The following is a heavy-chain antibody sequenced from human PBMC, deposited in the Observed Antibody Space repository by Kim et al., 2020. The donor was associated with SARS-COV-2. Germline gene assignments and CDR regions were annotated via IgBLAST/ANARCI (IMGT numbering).Heavy chain of an antibody. CDR1: GFTVSSNY. V-gene: IGHV3-53*04. Sequence: GGSLRLSCAASGFTVSSNYMSWVRQAPGKGLEWVSVIYSGGSTYYADSVKGRFTISRHNSKNTLYLQMNSLRAEDTAVYYCAREGSGPSYYYGMDVWGQGTTVTVSS. J-gene: IGHJ6*02. CDR3: AREGSGPSYYYGMDV. CDR2: IYSGGST. D-gene: IGHD6-25*01.